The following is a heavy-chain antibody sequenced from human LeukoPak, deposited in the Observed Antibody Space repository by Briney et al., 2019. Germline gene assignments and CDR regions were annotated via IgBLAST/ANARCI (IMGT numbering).Heavy chain of an antibody. CDR3: ARQGGDPRSPPYY. CDR1: GYSFTSYW. J-gene: IGHJ4*02. Sequence: GESLKISCKGSGYSFTSYWIGWVRQMPGKGLEWMGIIYPGDSDTRYSPSFQGQVTISADKSISTAYLQWSGLRASDTAMYYCARQGGDPRSPPYYWGQGTLVTVSS. CDR2: IYPGDSDT. D-gene: IGHD3-16*01. V-gene: IGHV5-51*01.